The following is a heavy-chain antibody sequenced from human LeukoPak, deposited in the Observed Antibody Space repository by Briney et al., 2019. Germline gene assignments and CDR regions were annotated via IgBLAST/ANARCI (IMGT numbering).Heavy chain of an antibody. CDR1: GGSISSYY. CDR3: ARYGGGGRAFDI. J-gene: IGHJ3*02. V-gene: IGHV4-4*09. CDR2: IYTSGST. D-gene: IGHD3-10*01. Sequence: SETLSLTCTVSGGSISSYYWSWIRQPPGKGLEWIGYIYTSGSTNYNPSLNSRVTISVDTSKNQCSLKLSSVTAADTAVYYCARYGGGGRAFDIWGQGTMVTVSS.